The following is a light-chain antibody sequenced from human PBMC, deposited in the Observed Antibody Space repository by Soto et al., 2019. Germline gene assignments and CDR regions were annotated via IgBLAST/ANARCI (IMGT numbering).Light chain of an antibody. CDR1: SSNIGAGYD. V-gene: IGLV1-40*01. CDR2: GNS. J-gene: IGLJ3*02. Sequence: QLVLTQPPSVSGAPGQRVTISCTGSSSNIGAGYDVHWYQQLPGTAPKLLIYGNSNRPSGVPDRFSGSKSGTSAFLAITGLQAEDEADYYCQSYDRSLSGSWVFGGGTKLTVL. CDR3: QSYDRSLSGSWV.